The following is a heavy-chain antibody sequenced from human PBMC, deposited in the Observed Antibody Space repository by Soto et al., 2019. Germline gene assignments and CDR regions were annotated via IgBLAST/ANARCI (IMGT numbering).Heavy chain of an antibody. D-gene: IGHD3-10*01. J-gene: IGHJ5*02. CDR2: ISGKTGNT. V-gene: IGHV1-18*04. Sequence: QVQLLQSGTEVKKPGASVTVSCKTSGYSFSSYGISWVRQAPGQGLEFMGWISGKTGNTNHAQKFQGRLTLTADTSTTTAYMELRSLKSDDTAMYYCARIGYGSGTLFGRAWLDPWGQGTLITVSS. CDR3: ARIGYGSGTLFGRAWLDP. CDR1: GYSFSSYG.